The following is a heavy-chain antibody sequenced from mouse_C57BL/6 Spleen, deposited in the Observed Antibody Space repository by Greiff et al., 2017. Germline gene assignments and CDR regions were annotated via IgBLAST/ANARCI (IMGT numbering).Heavy chain of an antibody. J-gene: IGHJ2*01. Sequence: QVQLQQPGAELVKPGASVKLSCKASGYTFTSYWMQWVKQRPGQGLEWIGEIDPSDSYTNYNQKFKGKATLTVDTSSSTAYMQLSSLTSEDSAVYYCARVLRSFGYWGQGTTLTVSS. CDR1: GYTFTSYW. CDR2: IDPSDSYT. V-gene: IGHV1-50*01. CDR3: ARVLRSFGY. D-gene: IGHD1-1*01.